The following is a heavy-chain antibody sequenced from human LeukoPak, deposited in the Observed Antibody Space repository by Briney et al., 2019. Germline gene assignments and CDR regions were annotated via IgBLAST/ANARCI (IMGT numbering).Heavy chain of an antibody. J-gene: IGHJ4*02. Sequence: PSETLSLTCTVSGGSISSSSYYWGWIRQPPGKGLEWIGEINHSGSTNYNPSLKSRVTISVDTSKNQFSLKLSSVTAADTAVYYCARQDDILTGYYYWGQGTLVTVSS. V-gene: IGHV4-39*01. CDR1: GGSISSSSYY. CDR2: INHSGST. D-gene: IGHD3-9*01. CDR3: ARQDDILTGYYY.